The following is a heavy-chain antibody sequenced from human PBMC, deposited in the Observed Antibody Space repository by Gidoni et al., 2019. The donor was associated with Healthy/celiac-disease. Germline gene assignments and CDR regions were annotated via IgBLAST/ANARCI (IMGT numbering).Heavy chain of an antibody. J-gene: IGHJ3*02. Sequence: QVQLVESGGGLVKPGGSLRLSCAASGFTFSYYYMSWIRQAPGKGLEWVSYISSSSSYTNDADSVKGRFTISRDNAKNSLYLQMNSLRAEDTAVYYCARERPRGKVAAGGAFDIWGQGTMVTVSS. D-gene: IGHD6-13*01. CDR1: GFTFSYYY. CDR3: ARERPRGKVAAGGAFDI. V-gene: IGHV3-11*05. CDR2: ISSSSSYT.